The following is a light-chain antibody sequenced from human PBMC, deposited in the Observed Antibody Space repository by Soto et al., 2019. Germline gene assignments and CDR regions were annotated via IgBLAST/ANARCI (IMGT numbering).Light chain of an antibody. V-gene: IGKV1-27*01. CDR1: QGISSY. CDR3: QQRKKCPLIT. CDR2: TAS. Sequence: DIQVTQTQSSLSASVGDRVTITCRVSQGISSYLNWYRQKPGKVPKLLIYTASTLQSGVPSRFSGSGSGTDFILTISNIEAEDVAIYYCQQRKKCPLITFGQRTLLEI. J-gene: IGKJ5*01.